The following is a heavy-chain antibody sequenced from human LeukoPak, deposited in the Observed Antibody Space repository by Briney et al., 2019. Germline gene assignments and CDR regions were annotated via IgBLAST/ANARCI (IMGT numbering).Heavy chain of an antibody. CDR3: ARGLVVVAANYFDY. V-gene: IGHV4-31*03. CDR2: IYYSGST. D-gene: IGHD2-15*01. CDR1: GGSISSGGYY. J-gene: IGHJ4*02. Sequence: ASQTLSLTCTVSGGSISSGGYYWSWIRQHPGKGLEWIGYIYYSGSTYYNPSLKSRVTISVDTSKNQFSLKLSSVTAAHTAVYYCARGLVVVAANYFDYWGQGTLVTVSS.